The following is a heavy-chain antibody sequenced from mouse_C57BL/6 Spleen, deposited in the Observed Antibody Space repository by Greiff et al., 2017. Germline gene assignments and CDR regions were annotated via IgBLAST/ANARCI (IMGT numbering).Heavy chain of an antibody. CDR2: IYPGSGST. V-gene: IGHV1-55*01. Sequence: QVHVKQPGAELVKPGASVKMSCKASGYTFTSYWITWVKQRPGQGLEWIGDIYPGSGSTNYNEKFKSKATLTVDTSSSTAYMQLSSLTSEDSAVYYCAREGLGRMAYWGQGTLVTVSA. D-gene: IGHD4-1*01. J-gene: IGHJ3*01. CDR3: AREGLGRMAY. CDR1: GYTFTSYW.